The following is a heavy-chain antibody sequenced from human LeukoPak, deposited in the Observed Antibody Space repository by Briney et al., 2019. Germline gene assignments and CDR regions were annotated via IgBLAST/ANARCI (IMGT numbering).Heavy chain of an antibody. J-gene: IGHJ5*02. Sequence: SQTLSLTCAISGDSVSNNGAAWNWIRQSPSRGFEWLGRTYYRSKWFYDYALSVKSRITINADTSKNQFSLHLKSVIPEDTAMYYCARDLPNDQSFDLWGQGTLVSVSS. CDR3: ARDLPNDQSFDL. CDR1: GDSVSNNGAA. CDR2: TYYRSKWFY. V-gene: IGHV6-1*01. D-gene: IGHD1-1*01.